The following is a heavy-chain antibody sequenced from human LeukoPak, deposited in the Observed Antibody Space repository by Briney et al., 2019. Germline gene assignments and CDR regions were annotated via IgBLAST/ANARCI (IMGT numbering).Heavy chain of an antibody. CDR1: RFTFSSYS. CDR2: ISSSGSYI. J-gene: IGHJ4*02. V-gene: IGHV3-21*01. Sequence: GGSLRLSCAASRFTFSSYSMNWVRQAPGKGLEWVSSISSSGSYIYYADSVKGRFTISRDNAKNSLYLQMNSLRAEDTAVYYCVGQWLGFYFDYWGQGTLVTVSS. CDR3: VGQWLGFYFDY. D-gene: IGHD6-19*01.